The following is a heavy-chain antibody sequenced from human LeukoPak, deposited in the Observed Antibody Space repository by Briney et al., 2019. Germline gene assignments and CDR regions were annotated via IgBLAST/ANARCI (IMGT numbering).Heavy chain of an antibody. J-gene: IGHJ4*02. CDR3: AKEWTAVAGFDY. V-gene: IGHV3-30*18. CDR2: ISYDGSNK. CDR1: GFTFSSYG. D-gene: IGHD6-19*01. Sequence: PGGSLRLSCAASGFTFSSYGMHWVRQAPGKGLEWVAIISYDGSNKYYADSVKGRFTISRDNSKNTLYLQMNSLRAEDTAVYYCAKEWTAVAGFDYWGQGTLVTVSS.